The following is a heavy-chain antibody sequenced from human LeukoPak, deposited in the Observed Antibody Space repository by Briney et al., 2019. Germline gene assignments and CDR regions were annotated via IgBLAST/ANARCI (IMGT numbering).Heavy chain of an antibody. Sequence: ASVKVSCKVSGYTLTELSMHWVRQAPGKGLEWMGGFDPEDGETIYAQKFQGRVTMTEDTSTDTAYMELSSLRSEDTAVYYCATDRPYLPGLPIRVANYYYGMDVWGQGTTVTVSS. V-gene: IGHV1-24*01. CDR2: FDPEDGET. CDR1: GYTLTELS. CDR3: ATDRPYLPGLPIRVANYYYGMDV. D-gene: IGHD5/OR15-5a*01. J-gene: IGHJ6*02.